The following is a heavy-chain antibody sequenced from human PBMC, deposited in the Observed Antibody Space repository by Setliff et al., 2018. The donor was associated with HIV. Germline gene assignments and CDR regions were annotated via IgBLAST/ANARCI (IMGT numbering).Heavy chain of an antibody. V-gene: IGHV1-3*01. CDR3: AREFSSSWYDWFDP. CDR2: INADNGNT. CDR1: GYTFSNYA. J-gene: IGHJ5*02. Sequence: ASVKVSCKASGYTFSNYAMHWVRQAPGQRPEWMGWINADNGNTKYSQKFQGRVTITRDTSASTAYMELSSLRPEDTAVYYCAREFSSSWYDWFDPWGQGTLVTVSS. D-gene: IGHD6-13*01.